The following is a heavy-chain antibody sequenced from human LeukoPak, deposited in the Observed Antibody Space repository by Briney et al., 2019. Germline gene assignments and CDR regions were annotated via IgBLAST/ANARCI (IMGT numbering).Heavy chain of an antibody. CDR2: IYPGDSDT. J-gene: IGHJ5*01. D-gene: IGHD6-19*01. CDR1: GYSFTIYW. CDR3: AVIALAGSTRFDS. Sequence: GESLKISCKGSGYSFTIYWIGWVRQMPGKGLEWMGIIYPGDSDTRYSPSFQGQVTISADKSISTAYVQWSSLKASDTAMYYCAVIALAGSTRFDSWGQGTLVTVSS. V-gene: IGHV5-51*01.